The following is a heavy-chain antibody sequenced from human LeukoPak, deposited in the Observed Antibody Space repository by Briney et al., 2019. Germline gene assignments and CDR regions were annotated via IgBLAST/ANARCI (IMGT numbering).Heavy chain of an antibody. V-gene: IGHV5-51*01. CDR2: IYPGDSDT. J-gene: IGHJ4*02. D-gene: IGHD6-19*01. CDR1: GYSFTTYW. CDR3: ALGMYRSGWRFDY. Sequence: GESLKISCEGSGYSFTTYWIGWVRRMPGKGLEWMGIIYPGDSDTRYRPSFQGQVTISADKSISTAYLQWSSLKASDTAMYYCALGMYRSGWRFDYWGQGTLVTVSS.